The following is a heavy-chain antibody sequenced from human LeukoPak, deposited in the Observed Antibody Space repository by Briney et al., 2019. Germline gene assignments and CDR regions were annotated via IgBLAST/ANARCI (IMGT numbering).Heavy chain of an antibody. CDR2: ISAYKGNT. Sequence: VKVSCKASGYTFISYGISWVRQAPGQGLEWMGWISAYKGNTNYAQMLQGRVTMTTDTSTSTAYMELRSLRSDDTAVYYCARGATAMASNDYWGQGTLVTASS. V-gene: IGHV1-18*01. D-gene: IGHD5-18*01. CDR1: GYTFISYG. CDR3: ARGATAMASNDY. J-gene: IGHJ4*02.